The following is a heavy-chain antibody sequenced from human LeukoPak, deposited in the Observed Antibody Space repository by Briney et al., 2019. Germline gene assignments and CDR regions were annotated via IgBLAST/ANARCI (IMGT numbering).Heavy chain of an antibody. J-gene: IGHJ6*02. Sequence: SETLSLTCAVYGGSFSGYYWSWIRQPPGKGLEWIGEINHSGGTNYNPSLKSRVTISVDTSKNQFSLKLSSVTAADTAVYYCARVRHRRNYYYGMDVWGQGTTVTVSS. CDR1: GGSFSGYY. V-gene: IGHV4-34*01. D-gene: IGHD1-14*01. CDR2: INHSGGT. CDR3: ARVRHRRNYYYGMDV.